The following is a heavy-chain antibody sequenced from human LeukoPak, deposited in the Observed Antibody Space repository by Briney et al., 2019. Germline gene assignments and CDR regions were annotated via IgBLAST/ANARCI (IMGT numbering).Heavy chain of an antibody. CDR2: ISSSSRYT. V-gene: IGHV3-11*06. D-gene: IGHD4-17*01. J-gene: IGHJ6*02. CDR3: ARDLSPYGDYALYYYYYGMDV. Sequence: PGGSLRLSCAASGFTFSDYYMSWIRQAPGKGLEWVSYISSSSRYTNYADSVKGRFTISRDNAKNSLYLQMNSLRAEDTAVYYCARDLSPYGDYALYYYYYGMDVWGQGTTVTVSS. CDR1: GFTFSDYY.